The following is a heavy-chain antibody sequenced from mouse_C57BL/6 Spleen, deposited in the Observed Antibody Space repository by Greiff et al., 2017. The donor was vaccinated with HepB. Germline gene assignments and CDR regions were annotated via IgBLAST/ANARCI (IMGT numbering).Heavy chain of an antibody. CDR1: GFTFSDFY. CDR3: ARDVDDGYYGWYFDV. Sequence: EVQLVESGGGLVQSGRSLRLSCATSGFTFSDFYMEWVRQAPGKGLEWIAASRNKANDYTTEYSASVKGRFIVSRDTSQSILYLQMNALRAEDTAIYYCARDVDDGYYGWYFDVWGTGTTVTVSS. CDR2: SRNKANDYTT. J-gene: IGHJ1*03. V-gene: IGHV7-1*01. D-gene: IGHD2-3*01.